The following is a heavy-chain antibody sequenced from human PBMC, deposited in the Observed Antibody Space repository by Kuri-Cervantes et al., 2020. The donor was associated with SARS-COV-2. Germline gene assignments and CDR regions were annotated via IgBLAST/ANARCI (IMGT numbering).Heavy chain of an antibody. CDR1: GYTFSNYW. J-gene: IGHJ4*02. V-gene: IGHV5-51*01. D-gene: IGHD5-12*01. CDR2: IYSGDSDT. Sequence: GESLKISCQGSGYTFSNYWIGWVRQMPGKGLEWMGIIYSGDSDTRYSPSFQGQVTISVDKSISTAYLQWSSLKASDTAMYYCARQVGLRYRVDYWGQGTLVTVSS. CDR3: ARQVGLRYRVDY.